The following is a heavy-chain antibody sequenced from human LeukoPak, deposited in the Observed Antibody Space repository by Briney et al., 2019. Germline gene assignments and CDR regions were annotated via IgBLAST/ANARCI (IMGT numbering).Heavy chain of an antibody. CDR3: ARDGPGVTRGLWFY. V-gene: IGHV4-59*01. J-gene: IGHJ4*02. Sequence: SETLSLTCTVSGGSISSYYWSWIRQPPGKGLEWIGYIYYSGSTNYNPSLKSRVTISVGTSKNQFSLKLSSVTAADTAVYYCARDGPGVTRGLWFYWGQGTLVTVSS. CDR1: GGSISSYY. D-gene: IGHD4-17*01. CDR2: IYYSGST.